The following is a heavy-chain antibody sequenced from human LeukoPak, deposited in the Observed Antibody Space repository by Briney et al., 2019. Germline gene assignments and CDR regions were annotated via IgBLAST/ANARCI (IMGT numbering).Heavy chain of an antibody. CDR1: GYSISSGYY. V-gene: IGHV4-38-2*02. CDR2: IYHSGST. CDR3: ASLQWLAYHDAFDI. D-gene: IGHD6-19*01. J-gene: IGHJ3*02. Sequence: SETLSLTCTVSGYSISSGYYWGWIRQPPGKGLEWIGSIYHSGSTYYNPSLKSRVTISVDTSKNQFSLKLSSVTAADTAVYYCASLQWLAYHDAFDIWGQGTMVTVSS.